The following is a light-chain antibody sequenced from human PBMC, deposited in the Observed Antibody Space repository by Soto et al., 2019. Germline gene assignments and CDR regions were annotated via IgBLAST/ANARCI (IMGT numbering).Light chain of an antibody. Sequence: IVVTQSPGTLSLSPGERATLSCLASQSVTSSYLAWYQQKPGQAPRLLIYAASSRATGIPDRFSGSGSGTDFTLTISRLEPEDFAVYYCQQYGSSPTWTFGQGTKVDIK. J-gene: IGKJ1*01. CDR3: QQYGSSPTWT. CDR2: AAS. CDR1: QSVTSSY. V-gene: IGKV3-20*01.